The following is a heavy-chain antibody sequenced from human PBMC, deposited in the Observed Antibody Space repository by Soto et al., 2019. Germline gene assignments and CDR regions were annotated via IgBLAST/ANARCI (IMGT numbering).Heavy chain of an antibody. CDR3: ARDRGGYDLLGAFDY. V-gene: IGHV3-33*01. D-gene: IGHD5-12*01. J-gene: IGHJ4*02. CDR2: IWYDGSNK. CDR1: GFTFSSYG. Sequence: QVQLVESGGGVVQPGRSLRLSCAASGFTFSSYGMHWVRQAPGKGLEWVAVIWYDGSNKYYADSVKGRFTISRDNSKNTLYLQMNSLRAEDTAVYYCARDRGGYDLLGAFDYWGQGTLVTVSS.